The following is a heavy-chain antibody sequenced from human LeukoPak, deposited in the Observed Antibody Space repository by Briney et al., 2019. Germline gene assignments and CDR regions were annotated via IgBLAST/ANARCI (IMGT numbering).Heavy chain of an antibody. CDR1: GYTFTGYY. CDR2: INPNSGGT. J-gene: IGHJ6*02. CDR3: ARDLWYYYYGMDV. Sequence: ASVKVSCKASGYTFTGYYMHWARQAPGQGLEWMGWINPNSGGTNYAQKFQGRITMTRDTSISTAYMELSGLRSDDTAVYYCARDLWYYYYGMDVWGQGTTVTVSS. V-gene: IGHV1-2*02.